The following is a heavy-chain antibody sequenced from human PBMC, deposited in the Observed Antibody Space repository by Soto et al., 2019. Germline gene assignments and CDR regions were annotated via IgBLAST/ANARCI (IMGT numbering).Heavy chain of an antibody. J-gene: IGHJ5*02. CDR2: IYSSGGT. CDR1: GGSISGYY. D-gene: IGHD3-3*01. Sequence: SETLSLTCTVSGGSISGYYWTWVRQPAGKGLEWIGRIYSSGGTKYNPSLKSRVDMSLDMSKNQFSLRLSSVTAADTAVYYCARGQRFSDSFDPWGQGTLVTVSS. CDR3: ARGQRFSDSFDP. V-gene: IGHV4-4*07.